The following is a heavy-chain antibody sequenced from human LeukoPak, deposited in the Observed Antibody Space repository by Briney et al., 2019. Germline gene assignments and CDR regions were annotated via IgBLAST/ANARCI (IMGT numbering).Heavy chain of an antibody. CDR2: IYTSGST. J-gene: IGHJ6*02. V-gene: IGHV4-4*07. CDR1: GGSISSYY. CDR3: ARHSKVLPYYYFYGMDV. D-gene: IGHD3-10*01. Sequence: SETLSLTCIVSGGSISSYYWSWIRQPAGKVLEWIGRIYTSGSTNYNPSLKSRVTMSVDTSKNQFSLKLSSVTAADTAVYYCARHSKVLPYYYFYGMDVWGQGTTVIVSS.